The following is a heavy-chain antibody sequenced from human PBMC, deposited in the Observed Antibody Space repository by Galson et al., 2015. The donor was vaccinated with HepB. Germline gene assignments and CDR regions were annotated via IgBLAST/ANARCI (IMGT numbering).Heavy chain of an antibody. J-gene: IGHJ6*02. CDR2: ISYDGSNK. Sequence: SLRLSCAASGFTFSSYAMGWVRQAPGKGLEWVAVISYDGSNKYYADSVKGRFTISRDNSKNTLYLQMNSLRAEDTAVYYCAKDKQWLSYYYYGIDVWGQGTTVTVSS. V-gene: IGHV3-30*18. D-gene: IGHD6-19*01. CDR1: GFTFSSYA. CDR3: AKDKQWLSYYYYGIDV.